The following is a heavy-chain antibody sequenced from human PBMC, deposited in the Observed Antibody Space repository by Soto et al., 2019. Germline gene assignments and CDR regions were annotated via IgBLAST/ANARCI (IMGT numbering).Heavy chain of an antibody. V-gene: IGHV1-69*13. CDR1: VGTFSSYT. CDR3: GLIFGVVRTYGMDV. D-gene: IGHD3-3*01. J-gene: IGHJ6*02. Sequence: SVKVSCKASVGTFSSYTISWVRQAPGQGLEWMGRIIPIFGTANYAQKFQGRVTITADESTSTAYMELSSLRSEDTAVYYCGLIFGVVRTYGMDVWGQGTTVTVSS. CDR2: IIPIFGTA.